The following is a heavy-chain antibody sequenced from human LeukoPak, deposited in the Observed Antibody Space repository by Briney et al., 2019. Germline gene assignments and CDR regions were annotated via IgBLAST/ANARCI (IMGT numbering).Heavy chain of an antibody. D-gene: IGHD1-26*01. CDR1: GFIFSNYA. J-gene: IGHJ4*02. CDR2: ISYDGSRK. CDR3: ARDRTGNYCIDY. Sequence: GGSLRLPCAASGFIFSNYAMHWVRQAPGKGLEWVAVISYDGSRKYYADSVKGRFTISRDNSENTVYLQMNSLRAEDTAVYYCARDRTGNYCIDYWGQGTLVTVSS. V-gene: IGHV3-30-3*01.